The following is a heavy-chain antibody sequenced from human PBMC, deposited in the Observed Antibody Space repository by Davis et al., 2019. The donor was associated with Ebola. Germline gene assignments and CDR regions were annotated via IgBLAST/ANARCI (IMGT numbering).Heavy chain of an antibody. CDR1: GFTFSSYW. D-gene: IGHD6-19*01. CDR2: INSDGSST. J-gene: IGHJ6*02. V-gene: IGHV3-74*01. Sequence: HTGGSLRLSCAASGFTFSSYWMHWVRQAPGKGLVWVSRINSDGSSTSYADSVKGRFTISRDNAKNTLYLQMNSLRAEDTAVYYCARDQTPKSSGWYGDYYYYNMDVWGQETTVTVSS. CDR3: ARDQTPKSSGWYGDYYYYNMDV.